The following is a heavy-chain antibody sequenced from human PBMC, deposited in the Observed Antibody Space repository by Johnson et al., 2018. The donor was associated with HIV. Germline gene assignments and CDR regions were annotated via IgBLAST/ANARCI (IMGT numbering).Heavy chain of an antibody. CDR1: GFTFSSYD. CDR2: ISYDGSNK. CDR3: AREVRGPRGGFDI. Sequence: QVQLVESGGGVVQPGRSLRLSCAASGFTFSSYDMHWVRQAPGKGLEWVAVISYDGSNKYYADSVKGRFTISRDNSKNTVYLQMNSLRAEDTAVYYCAREVRGPRGGFDIWGQGTMVTVSS. D-gene: IGHD3-10*01. J-gene: IGHJ3*02. V-gene: IGHV3-30*04.